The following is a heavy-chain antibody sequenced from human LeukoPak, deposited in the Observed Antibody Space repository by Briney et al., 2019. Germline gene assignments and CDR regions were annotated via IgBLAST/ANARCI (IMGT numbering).Heavy chain of an antibody. CDR1: GFIFNIYR. V-gene: IGHV3-7*03. D-gene: IGHD6-13*01. CDR2: INQDGSEK. J-gene: IGHJ4*02. CDR3: VRDNPRQQGFAY. Sequence: GGSLRLSCAASGFIFNIYRMSWVRQAPGKGLEWVANINQDGSEKYYVDSVKGRFTISRDNAKNSLFLQMNSLRAEDTAVYYCVRDNPRQQGFAYWGQGTLVTVSS.